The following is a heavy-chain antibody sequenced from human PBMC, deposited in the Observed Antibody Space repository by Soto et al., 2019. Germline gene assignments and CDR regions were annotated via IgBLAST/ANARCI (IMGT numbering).Heavy chain of an antibody. J-gene: IGHJ6*02. CDR1: GLTLRNYS. CDR2: ISSSNGNM. D-gene: IGHD3-10*01. Sequence: EVQLVESGGGLVKPGGALRLSCVGSGLTLRNYSMHWVRQASGKGLEWVSSISSSNGNMDYADSVKGRLTILRDNAKNSLYLQMNSLRVEDTAVYYCAKVRKLWCGAYGLDVWGQGTTVTVSS. CDR3: AKVRKLWCGAYGLDV. V-gene: IGHV3-21*03.